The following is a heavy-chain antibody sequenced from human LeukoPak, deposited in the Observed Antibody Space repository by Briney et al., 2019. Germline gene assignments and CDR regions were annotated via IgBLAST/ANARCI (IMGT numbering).Heavy chain of an antibody. Sequence: SETLSLTCTVSGGSISSYYWSWIRQPPGKGLEWIGYIYYSGSTNYNPSLKSRVTISVDTSKNQFSLKLSSVTAADTAVYYCARDYYDSSGYFDYWGQGTLVTVYS. V-gene: IGHV4-59*01. D-gene: IGHD3-22*01. CDR3: ARDYYDSSGYFDY. J-gene: IGHJ4*02. CDR2: IYYSGST. CDR1: GGSISSYY.